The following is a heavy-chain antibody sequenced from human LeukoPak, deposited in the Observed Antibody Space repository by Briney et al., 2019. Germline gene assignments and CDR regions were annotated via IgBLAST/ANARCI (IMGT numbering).Heavy chain of an antibody. V-gene: IGHV4-31*11. CDR3: ARVQGGNSKYWYFDL. J-gene: IGHJ2*01. CDR2: IYYSGST. D-gene: IGHD4-23*01. Sequence: SETLSLTCAVYGGSFSGYYWSWIRQHPGKGLEWIGYIYYSGSTYYNPSLKSRVTISVDTSKNQFSLKLSSVTAADTAVYYCARVQGGNSKYWYFDLWGRGTLVTVSS. CDR1: GGSFSGYY.